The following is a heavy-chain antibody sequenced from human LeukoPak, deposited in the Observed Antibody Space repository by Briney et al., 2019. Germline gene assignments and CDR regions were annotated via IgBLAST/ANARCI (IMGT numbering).Heavy chain of an antibody. CDR3: AKAYCTGGSCYGRYYYGMDV. CDR1: GFTFSNYA. CDR2: ISGSGGST. J-gene: IGHJ6*02. V-gene: IGHV3-23*01. D-gene: IGHD2-15*01. Sequence: GGSLRLSCEASGFTFSNYAMSWVRQAPGKGLEWVSAISGSGGSTYYADSVKGRFTISRDNSKNTMYVQMDSLSREDTAVFYCAKAYCTGGSCYGRYYYGMDVWGQGTTVSVSS.